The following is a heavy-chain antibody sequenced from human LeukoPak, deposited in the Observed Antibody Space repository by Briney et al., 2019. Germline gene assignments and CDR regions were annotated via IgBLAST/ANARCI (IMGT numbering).Heavy chain of an antibody. CDR1: GFTFSNYG. CDR3: ARDARRLSSGSYWLNFDY. D-gene: IGHD1-26*01. J-gene: IGHJ4*02. V-gene: IGHV3-21*01. CDR2: ISSSSSYI. Sequence: GGSLRLSCAASGFTFSNYGMHWVRQAPGKGLEWVSSISSSSSYIYYADSVKGRSTISRDNAKNSLYLQMNSLRAEDTAVYYCARDARRLSSGSYWLNFDYWGQGTLVTVSS.